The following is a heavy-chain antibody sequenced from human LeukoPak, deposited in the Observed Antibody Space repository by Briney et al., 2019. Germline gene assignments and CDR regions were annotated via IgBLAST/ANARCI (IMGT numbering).Heavy chain of an antibody. Sequence: SETLSLTCTVSGGSISSYCWSWIRQPPGKGLEWIGSIYYSGSTYYGPSLKSRVTISVDTSKNQFSLRVSSVTAADTAVYYCARSGFPEGFDYWGQGTLVTVSS. D-gene: IGHD1-14*01. CDR2: IYYSGST. CDR3: ARSGFPEGFDY. J-gene: IGHJ4*02. CDR1: GGSISSYC. V-gene: IGHV4-59*12.